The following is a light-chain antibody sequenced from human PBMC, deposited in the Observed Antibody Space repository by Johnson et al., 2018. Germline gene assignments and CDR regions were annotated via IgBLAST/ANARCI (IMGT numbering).Light chain of an antibody. Sequence: QSVLTQPPSVSAAPGQKVTISCSGSSSNIGNNYVSWYQQLPGTAPKLLINENNKRPPGILNGFPGSKPGHPAPLGIPGSQLGDKAVYYFGPWDSRLSAGNVFGTGTKVTVL. CDR3: GPWDSRLSAGNV. V-gene: IGLV1-51*02. J-gene: IGLJ1*01. CDR2: ENN. CDR1: SSNIGNNY.